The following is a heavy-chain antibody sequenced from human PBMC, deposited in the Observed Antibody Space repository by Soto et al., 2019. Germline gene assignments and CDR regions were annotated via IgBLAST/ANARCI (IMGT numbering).Heavy chain of an antibody. CDR1: GYTFTSYA. V-gene: IGHV1-3*01. D-gene: IGHD6-19*01. CDR2: IDAGNGNT. J-gene: IGHJ4*02. Sequence: ASVKVSCKASGYTFTSYAMHWVRQAPGQRLEWMGWIDAGNGNTKYSQKFQGRVTITRDTSASTAYMELSSLRSEDTAVYYCARSRARYSSGWYPGYWGQGTLVTVSS. CDR3: ARSRARYSSGWYPGY.